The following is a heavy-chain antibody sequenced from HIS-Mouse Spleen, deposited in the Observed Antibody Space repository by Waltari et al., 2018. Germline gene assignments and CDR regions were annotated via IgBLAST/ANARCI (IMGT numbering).Heavy chain of an antibody. J-gene: IGHJ2*01. D-gene: IGHD6-13*01. Sequence: QLQLQESGPGLVKPSETLSLTCTVSGGPTSSRSYYWGWIRQPPGKGLEWIGSIYYRGSTYYNPSLKSRVTISVDTSKNQFSLKLSSVTAADTAVYYCAREIPYSSSWYDWYFDLWGRGTLVTVSS. V-gene: IGHV4-39*07. CDR2: IYYRGST. CDR3: AREIPYSSSWYDWYFDL. CDR1: GGPTSSRSYY.